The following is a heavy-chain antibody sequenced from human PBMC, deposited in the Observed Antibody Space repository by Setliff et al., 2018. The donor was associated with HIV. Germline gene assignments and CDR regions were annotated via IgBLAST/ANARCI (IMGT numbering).Heavy chain of an antibody. CDR2: IYTSGST. D-gene: IGHD3-22*01. V-gene: IGHV4-4*07. J-gene: IGHJ4*02. Sequence: PSETLSLTCTVSGGSISSYYWSWIRQPAGKGLEWIGHIYTSGSTKYNPSLKSRVTISVDTSKNQFSVRLSSVSAADTAVYFCARHVARFDYDTGGYYVSHFDYWGQGTQVTVSS. CDR1: GGSISSYY. CDR3: ARHVARFDYDTGGYYVSHFDY.